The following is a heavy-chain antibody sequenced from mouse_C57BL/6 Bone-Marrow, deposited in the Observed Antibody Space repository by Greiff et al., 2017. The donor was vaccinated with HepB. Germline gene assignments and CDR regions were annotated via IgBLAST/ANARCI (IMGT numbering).Heavy chain of an antibody. CDR1: GFSLTSYA. D-gene: IGHD1-1*01. CDR2: IWTGGGT. Sequence: QVQLQQSGPGLVAPSQSLSITCTVSGFSLTSYAISWVRQPPGKGLEWLGVIWTGGGTNYNSALKSRLSISKDNSKSQVFLKMNSLQTDDTARYYCARGEFIKGSYWYFDVWGTGTTVTVSS. CDR3: ARGEFIKGSYWYFDV. J-gene: IGHJ1*03. V-gene: IGHV2-9-1*01.